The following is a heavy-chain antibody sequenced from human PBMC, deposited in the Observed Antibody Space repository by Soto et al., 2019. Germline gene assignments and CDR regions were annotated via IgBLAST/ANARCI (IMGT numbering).Heavy chain of an antibody. CDR2: IKSEPDGGTA. CDR1: GFTFNQAW. D-gene: IGHD3-10*01. V-gene: IGHV3-15*07. J-gene: IGHJ4*02. Sequence: GGSLRLSCAASGFTFNQAWMQWVRQAPGKGLEWVGRIKSEPDGGTADYAAPVKGRFIISRDDSKNTLYLQMSSLKTEDTAVYYCATDPPKVFGPFDYWGQGALVTVSS. CDR3: ATDPPKVFGPFDY.